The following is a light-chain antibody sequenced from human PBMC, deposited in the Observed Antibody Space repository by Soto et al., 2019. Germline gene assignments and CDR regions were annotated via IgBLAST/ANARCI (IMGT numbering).Light chain of an antibody. CDR2: DSS. V-gene: IGKV3-11*01. Sequence: DIVLTQFPATLSLSPGDGATLSCRASQSVSSYLAWYQQKRGQAPRLLIYDSSHRATGVPARFSGSGSGTDFSLIISSLEPEDFAVYYCQQRSVWPLTFGGGTKVEIK. CDR3: QQRSVWPLT. CDR1: QSVSSY. J-gene: IGKJ4*01.